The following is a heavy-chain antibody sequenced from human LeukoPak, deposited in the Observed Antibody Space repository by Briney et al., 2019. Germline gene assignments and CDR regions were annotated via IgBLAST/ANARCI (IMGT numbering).Heavy chain of an antibody. CDR1: GYTFTSYD. J-gene: IGHJ6*03. Sequence: ASVKVSCKASGYTFTSYDINWVRQATGQGLEWMGWMNPNSGNTGYAQKFQGRVTITRNTSISTAYMELSSLRSEDTAVYYCAASGFGFGELPSYFYYYMDVWGKGTTVTISS. CDR3: AASGFGFGELPSYFYYYMDV. V-gene: IGHV1-8*03. D-gene: IGHD3-10*01. CDR2: MNPNSGNT.